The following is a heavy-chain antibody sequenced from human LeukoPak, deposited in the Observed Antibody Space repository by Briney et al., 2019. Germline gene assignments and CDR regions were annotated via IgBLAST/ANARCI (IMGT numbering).Heavy chain of an antibody. J-gene: IGHJ4*02. Sequence: SQTLSLTCTVSGGSLSSGDYYWGWLRQPPGTGREWVGYIYYSGSTYYNPSLKSRVTISVDTSKNQFSLKLSSVTAADTAVYYCARELPTFEYFDYWGQGTLVTVSS. V-gene: IGHV4-30-4*08. CDR2: IYYSGST. CDR1: GGSLSSGDYY. D-gene: IGHD6-6*01. CDR3: ARELPTFEYFDY.